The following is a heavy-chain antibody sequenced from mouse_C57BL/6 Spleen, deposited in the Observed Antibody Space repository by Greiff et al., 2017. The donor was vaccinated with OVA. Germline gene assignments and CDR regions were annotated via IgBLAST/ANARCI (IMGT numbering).Heavy chain of an antibody. CDR3: ARSLITTVVAREFAY. Sequence: QVQLQQPGAELVKPGASVKLSCKASGYTFTSYWMHWVKQRPGQGLEWIGMIHPNSGSTNYNEKFKSKATLTVDKSSSTAYMQLSSLTSEDSAVYDCARSLITTVVAREFAYWGQGTLVTVSA. CDR1: GYTFTSYW. J-gene: IGHJ3*01. CDR2: IHPNSGST. D-gene: IGHD1-1*01. V-gene: IGHV1-64*01.